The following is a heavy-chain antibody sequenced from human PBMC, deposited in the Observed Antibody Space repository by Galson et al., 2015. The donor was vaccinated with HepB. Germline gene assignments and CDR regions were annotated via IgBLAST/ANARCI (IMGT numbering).Heavy chain of an antibody. CDR1: GYSISSGYY. D-gene: IGHD4-17*01. CDR2: IYHSGST. CDR3: ARDWYNYGDPSVPFDY. V-gene: IGHV4-38-2*02. J-gene: IGHJ4*02. Sequence: ETLSLTCTVSGYSISSGYYWGWIRQPPGKGLEWIGSIYHSGSTYYNPSLKSRVTISVDTSKNQFSLKLSSVTAADTAVYYCARDWYNYGDPSVPFDYWGQGTLVTVSS.